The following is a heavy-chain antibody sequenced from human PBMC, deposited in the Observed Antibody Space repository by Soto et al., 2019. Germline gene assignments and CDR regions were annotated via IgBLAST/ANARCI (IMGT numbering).Heavy chain of an antibody. J-gene: IGHJ4*02. D-gene: IGHD3-3*01. CDR2: ISWNSGFI. Sequence: EVQLVESGGGLVQPGRSLRLSCAASGFTFDDYAMHWVRQAPGKGLEWVSGISWNSGFIGYADSVKGRFTISRDNAKNCLYLQMNGLRAEDTGLYFCAKGTEYRVVLMSTFDYWGQGTVVTVSS. CDR1: GFTFDDYA. CDR3: AKGTEYRVVLMSTFDY. V-gene: IGHV3-9*01.